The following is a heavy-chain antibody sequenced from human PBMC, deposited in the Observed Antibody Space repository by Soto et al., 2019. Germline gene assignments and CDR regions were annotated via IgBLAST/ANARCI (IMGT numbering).Heavy chain of an antibody. CDR1: GDSVSSNSAA. CDR2: TYYRSKWYN. Sequence: YPSQTLSLTCAISGDSVSSNSAAWNWIRQSPSRGLEWQGRTYYRSKWYNDYAVSVKSRITINPDTSKNQFSLQLNSVTPEDTAVYYCARERYYDFWSGYWMYYYYGMDVWGQGTTVTVSS. J-gene: IGHJ6*02. V-gene: IGHV6-1*01. CDR3: ARERYYDFWSGYWMYYYYGMDV. D-gene: IGHD3-3*01.